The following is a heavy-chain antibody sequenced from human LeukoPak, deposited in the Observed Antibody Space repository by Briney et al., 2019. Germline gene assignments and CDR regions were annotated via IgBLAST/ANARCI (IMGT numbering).Heavy chain of an antibody. CDR3: ARYSSNWYVGD. CDR2: ISSSSSYI. D-gene: IGHD6-13*01. CDR1: GFTFSSYS. J-gene: IGHJ4*02. Sequence: GGSLRLSCAASGFTFSSYSMNWVRQAPGKGLEWVSSISSSSSYIYYADSVKGRFTISRVNARNSLYLQMNSLRAEDTAVYYCARYSSNWYVGDWGQGTLVTVSS. V-gene: IGHV3-21*01.